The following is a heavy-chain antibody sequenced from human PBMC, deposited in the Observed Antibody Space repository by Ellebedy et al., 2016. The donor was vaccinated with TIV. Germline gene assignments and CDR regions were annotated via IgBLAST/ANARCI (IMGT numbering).Heavy chain of an antibody. V-gene: IGHV3-21*04. CDR3: ARKTDTGTSGDY. J-gene: IGHJ4*02. D-gene: IGHD1-1*01. CDR2: ISSSSSHM. Sequence: PGGSLRLSCAASGFTFSSYSMNWVRQAPGKGLEWISSISSSSSHMFYADSVKGRFTISRDSSKNTLYLQMNSLRAEDTAMYYCARKTDTGTSGDYWGQGTPVTVSS. CDR1: GFTFSSYS.